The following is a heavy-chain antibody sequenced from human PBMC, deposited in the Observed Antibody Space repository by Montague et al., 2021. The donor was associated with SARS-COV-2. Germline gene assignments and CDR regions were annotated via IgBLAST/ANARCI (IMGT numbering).Heavy chain of an antibody. D-gene: IGHD1-14*01. CDR2: TYYRSRWFN. J-gene: IGHJ6*03. V-gene: IGHV6-1*01. Sequence: CAISGDSVSINSAAWNWIRQSPSSGLEWLGRTYYRSRWFNDYAVSIRSRITINPDTSKNQFSLQLNSVTPEDTAVYYCARATEWRGYYYYYYMDVWGKGTTVTVSS. CDR3: ARATEWRGYYYYYYMDV. CDR1: GDSVSINSAA.